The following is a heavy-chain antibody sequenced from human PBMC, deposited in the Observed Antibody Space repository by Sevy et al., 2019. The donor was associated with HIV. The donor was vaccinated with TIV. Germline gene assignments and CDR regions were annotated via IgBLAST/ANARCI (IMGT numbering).Heavy chain of an antibody. CDR2: ISGSSTTI. D-gene: IGHD5-12*01. J-gene: IGHJ6*02. CDR1: GFTFSSYS. V-gene: IGHV3-48*01. CDR3: AREGGYSDQGMDV. Sequence: GGSLRLSCAASGFTFSSYSVNWVRQAPGKGLEWASYISGSSTTIYYADSVKGRVTISRDNAKNSLYLQMNSLRAEDTAVYYCAREGGYSDQGMDVWGQGTTVTVSS.